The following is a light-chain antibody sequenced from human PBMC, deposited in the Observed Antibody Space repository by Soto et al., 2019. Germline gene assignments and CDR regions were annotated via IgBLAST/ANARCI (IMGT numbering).Light chain of an antibody. J-gene: IGKJ1*01. CDR2: GAS. Sequence: ESVLTQSPGTLSLSPGERAILSYRASQSLSSSYLAWYQQKPGQAPRLLIYGASGRATGIPDRFSGSGSGTDFTLTISRLEPEDFAVYYCQQYGKRFGRGTKGDIK. CDR1: QSLSSSY. V-gene: IGKV3-20*01. CDR3: QQYGKR.